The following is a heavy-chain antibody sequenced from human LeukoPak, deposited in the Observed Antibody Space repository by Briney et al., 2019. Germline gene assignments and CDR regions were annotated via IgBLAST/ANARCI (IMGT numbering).Heavy chain of an antibody. Sequence: GGSLRLSCAASGFTFSSYEMNWVRQAPGKGLEWVSYISSSGSTIYYADSVKGRFTISRDNAKNSLYLQMNSLRAEDTAVYYCARENAVVVVTAADAFDIWGQGTMVTVSS. V-gene: IGHV3-48*03. CDR1: GFTFSSYE. CDR2: ISSSGSTI. CDR3: ARENAVVVVTAADAFDI. D-gene: IGHD2-21*02. J-gene: IGHJ3*02.